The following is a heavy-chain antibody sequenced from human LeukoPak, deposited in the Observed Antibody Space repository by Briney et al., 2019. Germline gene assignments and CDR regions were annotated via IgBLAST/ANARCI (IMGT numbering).Heavy chain of an antibody. Sequence: GGSLRLSCAASGFTVSSNYMSWVRQAPGKGLEWVSVIYSGGSTYYADSVKGRFTISRDNSKNTLYLQMNSLRAEDTAVYYCARGDYDSSGYYLDCWGQGTLVTVSS. J-gene: IGHJ4*02. CDR1: GFTVSSNY. CDR3: ARGDYDSSGYYLDC. CDR2: IYSGGST. D-gene: IGHD3-22*01. V-gene: IGHV3-66*01.